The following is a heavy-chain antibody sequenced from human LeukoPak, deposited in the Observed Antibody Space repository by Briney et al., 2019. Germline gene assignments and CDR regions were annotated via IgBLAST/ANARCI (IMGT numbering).Heavy chain of an antibody. V-gene: IGHV4-59*08. CDR1: GDYISSYY. CDR3: ARKGYGDGGPLDY. Sequence: PSETLSPTCSVSGDYISSYYWTWIRQSPGKGLEWIGQIYFGGTANYNPTFKSRVTMSGGTSTNRFSLRLSSVTAADTAVYYYARKGYGDGGPLDYWGQGTPVTVSS. J-gene: IGHJ4*02. D-gene: IGHD4-17*01. CDR2: IYFGGTA.